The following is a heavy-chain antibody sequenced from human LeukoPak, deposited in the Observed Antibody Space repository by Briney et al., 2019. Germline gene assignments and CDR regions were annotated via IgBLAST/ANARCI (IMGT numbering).Heavy chain of an antibody. CDR3: ARHVAGIDIFDY. CDR1: GGSISSYY. CDR2: IHCSVTT. V-gene: IGHV4-59*08. D-gene: IGHD6-19*01. J-gene: IGHJ4*02. Sequence: SDPLSLICTVSGGSISSYYSRWLRQPPGEGREWVGYIHCSVTTKYNPSLKGRVTVSVDTSKNQLYLILSSVTAADTAVYYCARHVAGIDIFDYWGQGALVTVSS.